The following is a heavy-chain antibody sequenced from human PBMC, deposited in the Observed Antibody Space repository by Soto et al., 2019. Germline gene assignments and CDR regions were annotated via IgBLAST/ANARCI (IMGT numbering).Heavy chain of an antibody. CDR3: ARGVAGPLHWFDP. CDR1: GYTFTSYG. D-gene: IGHD6-19*01. CDR2: ISAYNGNT. Sequence: ASVKVSCKASGYTFTSYGISWVRQAPGQGLEWMGWISAYNGNTNYAQKFQGRVTITRDTSASTTYMELSSLRSEDTAVYYCARGVAGPLHWFDPWGQGTLVTVSS. V-gene: IGHV1-18*01. J-gene: IGHJ5*02.